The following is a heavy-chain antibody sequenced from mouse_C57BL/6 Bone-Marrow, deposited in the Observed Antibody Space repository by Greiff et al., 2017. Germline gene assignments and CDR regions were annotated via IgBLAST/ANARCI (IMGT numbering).Heavy chain of an antibody. D-gene: IGHD1-1*01. CDR2: IYPRSGNT. Sequence: LVESGAELARPGASVKLSCKASGYTFTSYGISWVKQRTGQGLEWIGEIYPRSGNTYYNEKFKGKATLTADKSSSTAYMELRSLTSENSAVYFCARPTRSYAMDYWGQGTSVTVSS. CDR1: GYTFTSYG. CDR3: ARPTRSYAMDY. V-gene: IGHV1-81*01. J-gene: IGHJ4*01.